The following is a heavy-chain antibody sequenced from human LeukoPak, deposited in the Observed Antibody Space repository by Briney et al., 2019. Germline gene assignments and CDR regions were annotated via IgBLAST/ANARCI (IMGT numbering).Heavy chain of an antibody. CDR3: SNGIYSSSY. CDR1: GFTFTRYW. D-gene: IGHD6-6*01. CDR2: IDQDGSEQ. Sequence: GGSLRLSCAASGFTFTRYWMCWVRQAPGRGLEWVANIDQDGSEQYYLDSVEGRFTISRDNAKNSLYLQMDNLRAEDTAVYYCSNGIYSSSYWGRGTLVTVSS. J-gene: IGHJ4*02. V-gene: IGHV3-7*01.